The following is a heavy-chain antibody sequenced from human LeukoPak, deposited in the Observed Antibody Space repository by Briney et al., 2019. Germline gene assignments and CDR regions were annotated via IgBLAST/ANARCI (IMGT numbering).Heavy chain of an antibody. CDR2: IYYSGST. D-gene: IGHD3-22*01. Sequence: SETLSLTCTVSGGSISSSSYYWGWIRQPPGKGLEWIGSIYYSGSTYYNPSLKSRVTISVDTSKNQFSLKLSSVTAADTAVYYCAKTLGYSSFDYWGQGTLVTVSS. CDR1: GGSISSSSYY. V-gene: IGHV4-39*01. J-gene: IGHJ4*02. CDR3: AKTLGYSSFDY.